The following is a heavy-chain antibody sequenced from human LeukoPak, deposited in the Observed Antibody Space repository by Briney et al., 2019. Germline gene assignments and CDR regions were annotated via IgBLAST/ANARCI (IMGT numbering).Heavy chain of an antibody. J-gene: IGHJ4*02. V-gene: IGHV3-9*01. CDR1: GFSFDDYA. Sequence: PGGSLRLSCAASGFSFDDYAMHWVRQAPGKGLEWVSGISWNSGSIAYADSVKGRFTISRDNSKNTLYLQMNSLRAEDTAVYYCAKEGEGYYYDSSGYYHPVYSDYWGQGTLVTVSS. CDR3: AKEGEGYYYDSSGYYHPVYSDY. CDR2: ISWNSGSI. D-gene: IGHD3-22*01.